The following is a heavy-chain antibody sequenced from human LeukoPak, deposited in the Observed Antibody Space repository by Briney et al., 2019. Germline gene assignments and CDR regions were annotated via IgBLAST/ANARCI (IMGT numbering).Heavy chain of an antibody. J-gene: IGHJ4*02. CDR2: IYSGGST. CDR1: GFTVSSNY. D-gene: IGHD6-13*01. V-gene: IGHV3-66*01. Sequence: GGSLRLSCAASGFTVSSNYMSWVRQAPGKGLEWVSVIYSGGSTCYADSVKGRFTISRDNAKNSLYLQTNSLRAEDTAVYYCATSYSSSWYRWGQGTLVTVSS. CDR3: ATSYSSSWYR.